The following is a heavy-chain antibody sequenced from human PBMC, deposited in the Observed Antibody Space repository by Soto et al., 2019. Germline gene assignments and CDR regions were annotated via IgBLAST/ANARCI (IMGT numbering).Heavy chain of an antibody. V-gene: IGHV1-18*01. J-gene: IGHJ6*02. D-gene: IGHD3-22*01. Sequence: GASVKVSCKASGYTFTTYGISWARQAPGQGLEWMGWISAYNGNTNYAQKLQGRVTMTTDTSTSTAYMELRSLRSDDTAVYYCARDGDYDSSGYSFSAYYYYYGMDVWGQGTTVTVSS. CDR1: GYTFTTYG. CDR3: ARDGDYDSSGYSFSAYYYYYGMDV. CDR2: ISAYNGNT.